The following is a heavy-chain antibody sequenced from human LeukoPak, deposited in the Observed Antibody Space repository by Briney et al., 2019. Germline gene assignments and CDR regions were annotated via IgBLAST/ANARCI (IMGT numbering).Heavy chain of an antibody. V-gene: IGHV3-21*01. CDR1: GFTFSSYS. J-gene: IGHJ4*02. CDR2: ISSSSSYI. D-gene: IGHD5-24*01. Sequence: PGGTLRLSCAASGFTFSSYSMNWVRQAPGKGLEWVSSISSSSSYIYYADSVKGRFTISRDNAKDSLYLQMNSLRAEDTAVYYCARWEMATTDFDYWGQGTLVTVSS. CDR3: ARWEMATTDFDY.